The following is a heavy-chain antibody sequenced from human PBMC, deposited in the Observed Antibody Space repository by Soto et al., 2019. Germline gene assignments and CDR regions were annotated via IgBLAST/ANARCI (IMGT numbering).Heavy chain of an antibody. CDR2: INAGNGNT. V-gene: IGHV1-3*01. CDR1: GYTFTSYA. D-gene: IGHD2-2*01. J-gene: IGHJ4*02. Sequence: QVQLVQSGAEVKKPGASVKVSCKASGYTFTSYAMHWVRQAPGQRLEWMGWINAGNGNTKYSQKFQGRVTITRDTSASTAYRELSSLRSEDTAVYYCAREEDIVVVPAALRNHLFDYWGQGTLVTVSS. CDR3: AREEDIVVVPAALRNHLFDY.